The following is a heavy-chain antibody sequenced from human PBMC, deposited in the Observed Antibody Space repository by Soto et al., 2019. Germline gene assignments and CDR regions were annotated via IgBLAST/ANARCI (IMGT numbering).Heavy chain of an antibody. CDR2: IYYSGST. J-gene: IGHJ4*02. Sequence: ETLSLTCTVSGGSISSSSYYWGWIRQPPGKGLEWIGSIYYSGSTYYNPSLKSRVTISVDTSKNQFSLKLSSVTAADTAVYYCARLMRPGIAVAGTGYWGQGTLVTVSS. CDR1: GGSISSSSYY. D-gene: IGHD6-19*01. CDR3: ARLMRPGIAVAGTGY. V-gene: IGHV4-39*01.